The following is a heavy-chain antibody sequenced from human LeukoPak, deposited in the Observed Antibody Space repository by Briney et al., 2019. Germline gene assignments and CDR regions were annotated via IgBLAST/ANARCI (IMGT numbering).Heavy chain of an antibody. V-gene: IGHV4-4*07. CDR1: GGSISSSY. CDR2: IYTSEGT. CDR3: ARDLGQNWNPDY. J-gene: IGHJ4*02. Sequence: SETLSLTCTVSGGSISSSYWGWIRQPAGKGLEWIGRIYTSEGTNYNPSLKSRVTMSVETSKNQFSVKLSSVTAADTAVYYCARDLGQNWNPDYWGQGTLVTVSS. D-gene: IGHD1-1*01.